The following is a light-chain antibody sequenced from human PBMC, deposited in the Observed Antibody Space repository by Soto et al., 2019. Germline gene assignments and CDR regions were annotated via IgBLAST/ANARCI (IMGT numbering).Light chain of an antibody. J-gene: IGLJ2*01. CDR3: TAWDDRLNGVV. CDR2: SNN. V-gene: IGLV1-44*01. CDR1: SSNIGSNN. Sequence: QSVLTKPTSASGTPGQRVTISCSGSSSNIGSNNVHWYHQLPGTAPKLLIHSNNQRPSGVPDRFSASKSGTSASLAISGLQSEDESDYYCTAWDDRLNGVVFGGGAKLTVL.